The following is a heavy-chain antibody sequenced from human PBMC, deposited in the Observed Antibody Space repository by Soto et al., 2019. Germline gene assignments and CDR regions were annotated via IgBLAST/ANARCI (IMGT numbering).Heavy chain of an antibody. CDR3: ARDAADDSSFRNWFDP. CDR2: IWYDGSNK. Sequence: QVQLVQSGAEVKKPGSSVKVSCKASGGTFSSYAISWVRQAPGQGLEWVAVIWYDGSNKYYADSVKGRFTISRDNSKNTLYLQMNSLRAEDTAVYYCARDAADDSSFRNWFDPWGQGTLVTVSS. V-gene: IGHV3-33*01. J-gene: IGHJ5*02. CDR1: GGTFSSYA. D-gene: IGHD6-25*01.